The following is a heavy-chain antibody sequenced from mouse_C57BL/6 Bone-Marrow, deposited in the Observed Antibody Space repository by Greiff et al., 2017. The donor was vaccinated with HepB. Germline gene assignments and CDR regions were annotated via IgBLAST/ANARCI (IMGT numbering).Heavy chain of an antibody. CDR1: GFNIKNTY. D-gene: IGHD1-1*01. CDR2: INPSSGYT. V-gene: IGHV1-7*01. Sequence: QVQLQQSVAELVRPGASVKLSCTASGFNIKNTYMHWVKQRPGQGLEWIGYINPSSGYTKYNQKFKDKATLTADKSSSTAYMQLSSLTYEDSAVYYCARRGYYGSSSFDYWGQGTTLTVSS. J-gene: IGHJ2*01. CDR3: ARRGYYGSSSFDY.